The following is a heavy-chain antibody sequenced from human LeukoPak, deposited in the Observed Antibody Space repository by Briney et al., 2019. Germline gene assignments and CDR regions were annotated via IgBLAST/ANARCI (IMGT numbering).Heavy chain of an antibody. Sequence: PGRSLRLSCAASGFTFSSYGMHWVRQAPGKGLEWVAVISHDGSSKYFADSVKGRFTISRGNPKNTLDLQMHSLRAEDTAVYYCAKSIRFCSSNSCFAGYYNYGLHVWGQGTTVIVSS. CDR1: GFTFSSYG. J-gene: IGHJ6*02. CDR3: AKSIRFCSSNSCFAGYYNYGLHV. CDR2: ISHDGSSK. D-gene: IGHD2-2*01. V-gene: IGHV3-30*18.